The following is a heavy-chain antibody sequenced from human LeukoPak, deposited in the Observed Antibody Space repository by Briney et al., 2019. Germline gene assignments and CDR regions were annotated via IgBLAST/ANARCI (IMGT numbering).Heavy chain of an antibody. D-gene: IGHD5-24*01. J-gene: IGHJ4*02. CDR2: IIPIFGTA. CDR3: ARDQGDGYNSFDY. CDR1: GGTFSSYA. Sequence: SVRVSCKASGGTFSSYAISWVRQAPGQGLEWMGGIIPIFGTANYSQKFQGRVTITTDESTSTAYMELSSLRSEDTAVYYCARDQGDGYNSFDYWGQGTLVTVSS. V-gene: IGHV1-69*05.